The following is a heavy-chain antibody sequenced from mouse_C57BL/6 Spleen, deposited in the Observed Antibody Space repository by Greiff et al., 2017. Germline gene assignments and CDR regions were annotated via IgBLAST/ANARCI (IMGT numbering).Heavy chain of an antibody. Sequence: QVQLQQSGAELVRPGTSVQVSSKASGYAFTNYSIEWVKQRPGQGLARIGVLNPGSGGTNYSEKCKGKGTLTAAKSPSTAYMQLSSLTCGVTAVDFCARSKVATEYFDDWGQGTTLTV. V-gene: IGHV1-54*01. CDR2: LNPGSGGT. J-gene: IGHJ2*01. CDR3: ARSKVATEYFDD. D-gene: IGHD1-1*01. CDR1: GYAFTNYS.